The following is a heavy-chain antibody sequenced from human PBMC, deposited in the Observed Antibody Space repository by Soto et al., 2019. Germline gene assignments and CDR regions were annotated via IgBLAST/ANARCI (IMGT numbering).Heavy chain of an antibody. CDR1: VYTFRSYD. CDR2: IGSAVDS. Sequence: GGSLRLSCAASVYTFRSYDMHWVRQVTGKGLEWVSVIGSAVDSNYAPSVKGRFTISRENAKNSLYLQMNSLSAGDTAVYYCAIVTTGGYGRDSWVQGTTVTXS. D-gene: IGHD4-4*01. CDR3: AIVTTGGYGRDS. V-gene: IGHV3-13*01. J-gene: IGHJ6*01.